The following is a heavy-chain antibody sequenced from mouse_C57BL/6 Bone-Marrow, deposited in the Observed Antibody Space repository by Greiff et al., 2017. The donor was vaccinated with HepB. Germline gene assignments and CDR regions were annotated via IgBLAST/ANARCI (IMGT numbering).Heavy chain of an antibody. CDR1: GYTFTSYW. CDR3: ARLPGDY. D-gene: IGHD5-5*01. V-gene: IGHV1-69*01. CDR2: IDPSDSYT. J-gene: IGHJ2*01. Sequence: QVHVKQPGAELVMPGASVKLSCKASGYTFTSYWMHWVKQRPGQGLEWIGEIDPSDSYTNYNQKFKGKSTLTVDKSSSTAYMQLSSLTSEDSAVYYCARLPGDYWGQGTTLTVSS.